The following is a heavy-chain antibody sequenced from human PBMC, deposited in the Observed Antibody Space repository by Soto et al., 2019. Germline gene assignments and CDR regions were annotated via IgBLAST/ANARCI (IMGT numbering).Heavy chain of an antibody. CDR2: ISYDGSNK. CDR1: GFTFSSYG. V-gene: IGHV3-30*18. J-gene: IGHJ4*02. D-gene: IGHD2-15*01. Sequence: QVQLVESGGGVVQPGRSLRLSCAASGFTFSSYGMHWVRQAPGKGLEWVAVISYDGSNKYYADSVKGRFTISRDNSKNTLYLQMNSLRVEDTAVYYCAKGYCSGGSCPIFDYWGQGTLVTVSS. CDR3: AKGYCSGGSCPIFDY.